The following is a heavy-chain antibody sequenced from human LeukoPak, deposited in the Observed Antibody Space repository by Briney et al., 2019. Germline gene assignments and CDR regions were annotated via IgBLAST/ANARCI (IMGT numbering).Heavy chain of an antibody. J-gene: IGHJ4*02. V-gene: IGHV3-23*01. CDR1: GFTFSSYA. CDR2: ISGSGGST. D-gene: IGHD3-22*01. Sequence: GGSLRLSCAASGFTFSSYAMSWVRQAPGKGLEWVSAISGSGGSTYYADSVKGRFTISRDNSKNTLYLQMNSLKTEDTAVYYCTTDTYYYDSSGYYRFDYWGQGTLVTVSS. CDR3: TTDTYYYDSSGYYRFDY.